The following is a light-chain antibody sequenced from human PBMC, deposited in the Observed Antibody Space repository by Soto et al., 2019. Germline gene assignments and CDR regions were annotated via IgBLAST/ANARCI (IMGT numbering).Light chain of an antibody. V-gene: IGKV3-20*01. CDR2: GAS. CDR1: QSVSGGS. Sequence: EIVLTQSPGTLSLSPGERATLSRRASQSVSGGSLAWYQQRPGQAPRLLIYGASSRATGIPDRFSGSGSGTDFTLTITRLEPEDFAVYYCQQYGISPRTFGQGTKVEIK. J-gene: IGKJ1*01. CDR3: QQYGISPRT.